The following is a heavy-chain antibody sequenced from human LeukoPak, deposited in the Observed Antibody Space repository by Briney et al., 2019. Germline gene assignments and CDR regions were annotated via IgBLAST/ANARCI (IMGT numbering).Heavy chain of an antibody. V-gene: IGHV4-59*08. CDR1: GGSISSYY. CDR3: ARHETPARFDP. CDR2: IYYSGST. Sequence: SETLSLTCTVSGGSISSYYWSWIRQPPGKGLEWIGYIYYSGSTNYNPSLKSRVTISVDTSKNQFSLKLSSVTAADTAVYYCARHETPARFDPWGQGTLVTVSS. J-gene: IGHJ5*02.